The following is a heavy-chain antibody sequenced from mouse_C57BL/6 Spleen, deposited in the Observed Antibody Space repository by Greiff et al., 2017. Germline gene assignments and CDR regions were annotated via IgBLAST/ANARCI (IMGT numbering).Heavy chain of an antibody. CDR2: ISSGGDYI. J-gene: IGHJ3*01. V-gene: IGHV5-9-1*02. D-gene: IGHD2-3*01. CDR1: GFTFSSYA. CDR3: TSYDGYYGGFAY. Sequence: EVNLVESGEGLVKPGGSLKLSCAASGFTFSSYAMSWVRQTPEKRLEWVAYISSGGDYIYYADTVKGRFTISRDNARNTLYLQMSSLKSEDTAMYYCTSYDGYYGGFAYWGQGTLVTVSA.